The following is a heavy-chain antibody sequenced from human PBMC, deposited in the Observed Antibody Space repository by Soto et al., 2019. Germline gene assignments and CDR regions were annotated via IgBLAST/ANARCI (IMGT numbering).Heavy chain of an antibody. CDR1: GFTFSSYG. CDR2: ISYDGSNK. Sequence: PGGSVRLSCAASGFTFSSYGMHWVRQASGKGLEWVAVISYDGSNKYYADSVKGRFTISRDNSKNTLYLQMNSLRAEDTAVYYCAKELLLLLLPAPYYYHGRDVWGQGTTCTVAS. V-gene: IGHV3-30*18. CDR3: AKELLLLLLPAPYYYHGRDV. D-gene: IGHD2-15*01. J-gene: IGHJ6*02.